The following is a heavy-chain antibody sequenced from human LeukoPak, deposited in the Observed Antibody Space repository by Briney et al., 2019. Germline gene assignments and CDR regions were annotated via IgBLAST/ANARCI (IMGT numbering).Heavy chain of an antibody. Sequence: SETLSLTCTVSDGSISSSNYYWGWIRQPPGKGLEWIGYIYYSGSTYYNPPLKSRVTISVDTSKNQFSLRLSSVTAADTAVYYCAREVDAAAAYNWFDPWGQGTLVTVSS. D-gene: IGHD2-2*01. V-gene: IGHV4-39*07. J-gene: IGHJ5*02. CDR1: DGSISSSNYY. CDR2: IYYSGST. CDR3: AREVDAAAAYNWFDP.